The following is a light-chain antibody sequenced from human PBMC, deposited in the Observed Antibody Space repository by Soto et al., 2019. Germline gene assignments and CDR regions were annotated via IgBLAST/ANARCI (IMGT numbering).Light chain of an antibody. CDR3: QQYIVYWT. CDR1: QSVSTR. Sequence: IQMTQYNSSLSASVGDRVTIICRASQSVSTRLAWYQQKPGKAPKVLIYDASSWAGGVPSRFTGSGSGTEFTLTINCLQPDDFATYYCQQYIVYWTFGHG. J-gene: IGKJ1*01. V-gene: IGKV1-5*02. CDR2: DAS.